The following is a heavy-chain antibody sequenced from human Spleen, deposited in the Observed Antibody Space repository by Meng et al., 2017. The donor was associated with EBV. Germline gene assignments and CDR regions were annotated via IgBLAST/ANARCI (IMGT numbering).Heavy chain of an antibody. V-gene: IGHV1-69*06. CDR2: LIPMLGAP. Sequence: QVESARAGAEVNTAGYSVKVSCKTSGGPFNSDAISWVRQAPGQGLEWIGGLIPMLGAPNYAQKFQDRVTIIADKSTSTHYMELSSLRSDDTAVYFCASESGRGYTPDYWGRGTLVTVSS. J-gene: IGHJ4*02. CDR3: ASESGRGYTPDY. D-gene: IGHD3-10*01. CDR1: GGPFNSDA.